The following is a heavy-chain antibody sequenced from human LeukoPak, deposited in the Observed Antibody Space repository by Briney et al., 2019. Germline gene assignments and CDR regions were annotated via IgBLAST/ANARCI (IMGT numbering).Heavy chain of an antibody. CDR1: GFTFSSYW. CDR3: ARDSASSYYYDSSEGFDY. J-gene: IGHJ4*02. Sequence: PGGSLRLSCAASGFTFSSYWMSWVRQAPGKGLEWVANIKQDGSEKYYVDSVKGRFTISRDNATNSLYLQMNSLRAEDTAVYYCARDSASSYYYDSSEGFDYWGQGTLVTVSS. D-gene: IGHD3-22*01. CDR2: IKQDGSEK. V-gene: IGHV3-7*01.